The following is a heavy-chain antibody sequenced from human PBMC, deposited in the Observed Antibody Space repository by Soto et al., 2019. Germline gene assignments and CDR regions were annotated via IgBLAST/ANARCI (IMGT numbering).Heavy chain of an antibody. J-gene: IGHJ4*02. D-gene: IGHD6-13*01. CDR2: ISVYNGNT. CDR1: GYTFTSYG. V-gene: IGHV1-18*01. CDR3: ARGDSAAGTFDY. Sequence: QVQLVQSGAEVKKPGASVKVSCKASGYTFTSYGINWVRQAPGQGLEWMGWISVYNGNTYYAQNLQGRVTMTTETATSTADMELRSLRSDDTAVYYCARGDSAAGTFDYWGQGTLVTVSS.